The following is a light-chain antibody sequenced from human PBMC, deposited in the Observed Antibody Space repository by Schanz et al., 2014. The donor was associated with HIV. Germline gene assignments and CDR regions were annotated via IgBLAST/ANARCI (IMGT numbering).Light chain of an antibody. CDR2: DAS. J-gene: IGKJ2*01. Sequence: EIVMTQSPGTLSLSPGERATLSCRASQTIGSSYLAWYQQRPGQSPRLVIYDASTRAPGIPARFSGSGSGTEFTLTISSLQSDDFAVYYCQQYNNWPPMYTFGQGTKLEIK. V-gene: IGKV3-15*01. CDR3: QQYNNWPPMYT. CDR1: QTIGSSY.